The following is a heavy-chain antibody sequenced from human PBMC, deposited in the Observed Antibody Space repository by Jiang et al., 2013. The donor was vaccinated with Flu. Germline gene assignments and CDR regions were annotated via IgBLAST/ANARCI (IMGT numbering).Heavy chain of an antibody. D-gene: IGHD3-10*01. V-gene: IGHV1-46*01. CDR3: ARDSSRDYYGSGTYDF. CDR1: GFTFSSYY. Sequence: CKASGFTFSSYYMVWVRQAPGQGLEWMGIINPYGDGTTYAQKFQDRVTMTRDTSTSTVYMQISSLRSEDTAMYHCARDSSRDYYGSGTYDFWGQGTLVTVSS. J-gene: IGHJ4*02. CDR2: INPYGDGT.